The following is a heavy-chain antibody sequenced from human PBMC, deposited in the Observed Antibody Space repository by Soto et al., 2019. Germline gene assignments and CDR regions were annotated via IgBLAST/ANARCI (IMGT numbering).Heavy chain of an antibody. J-gene: IGHJ5*02. D-gene: IGHD4-17*01. CDR3: ARAQSSTVITSSHFDP. CDR1: GFTFSSHA. V-gene: IGHV3-30-3*01. CDR2: ISYDGSTK. Sequence: QVLLVESGGGVVQPGRSLRLSCAASGFTFSSHARNWVRQAPGKGLEWVAVISYDGSTKYYADSVKGRFTISRDNSKNTVYLQLNSLRGEDTAVYYCARAQSSTVITSSHFDPWGQGTLVTVSS.